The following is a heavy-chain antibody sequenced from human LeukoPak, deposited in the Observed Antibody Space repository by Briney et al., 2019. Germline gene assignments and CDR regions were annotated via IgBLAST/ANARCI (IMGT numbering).Heavy chain of an antibody. V-gene: IGHV1-69*01. D-gene: IGHD3-3*01. J-gene: IGHJ5*02. CDR1: GGTFGSYA. Sequence: SVKVSCKASGGTFGSYAISWVRQAPGQGLEWMGGIIPIFGTANYAQKFQGRVTITADESTSTAYMELSSLRSEDTAVYYYARDVGVLRFLEWLSREEWFDPWGQGTLVTVSS. CDR2: IIPIFGTA. CDR3: ARDVGVLRFLEWLSREEWFDP.